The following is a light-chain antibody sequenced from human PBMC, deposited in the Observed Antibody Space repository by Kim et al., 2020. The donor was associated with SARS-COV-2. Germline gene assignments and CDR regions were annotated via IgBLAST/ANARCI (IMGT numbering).Light chain of an antibody. J-gene: IGKJ1*01. CDR3: QQYGSSPET. CDR1: QSVNDNY. CDR2: GAS. V-gene: IGKV3-20*01. Sequence: EIVLTQSPVTLSLSSGERATLSCRASQSVNDNYLAWYQLKLGQAPRLLISGASDRATGIPDRFSGSGSGTDFSLTISRLEPEDCAVYYCQQYGSSPETFGQGTKVDIK.